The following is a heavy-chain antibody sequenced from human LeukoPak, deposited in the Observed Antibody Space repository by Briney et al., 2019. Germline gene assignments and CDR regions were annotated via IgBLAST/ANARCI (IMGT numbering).Heavy chain of an antibody. CDR2: ISGSGGST. Sequence: PGGSLRLSCAASGFTFSSYAMSWVRQAPGKGLEWVSAISGSGGSTYYADSVKGRFTISRDNSKNTLYLQMNSLRAEDTAVFYCARGGSYALDAFDFWGQGTVVTVSS. V-gene: IGHV3-23*01. D-gene: IGHD3-16*01. J-gene: IGHJ3*01. CDR3: ARGGSYALDAFDF. CDR1: GFTFSSYA.